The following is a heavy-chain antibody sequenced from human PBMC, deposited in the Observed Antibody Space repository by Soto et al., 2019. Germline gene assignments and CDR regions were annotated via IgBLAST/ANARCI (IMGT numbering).Heavy chain of an antibody. Sequence: EVQLLESGGGLVQPGGSLRLSGAASGFTFSSYGMSWVRQAPGKELEWVSEISGSGDYTYYADSVKGRFTVSRDNSKNTLYLQMNSLRAEDTAVYYCAKRNGDYGYDYWGQGTLVTVSS. D-gene: IGHD4-17*01. CDR1: GFTFSSYG. J-gene: IGHJ4*02. V-gene: IGHV3-23*01. CDR2: ISGSGDYT. CDR3: AKRNGDYGYDY.